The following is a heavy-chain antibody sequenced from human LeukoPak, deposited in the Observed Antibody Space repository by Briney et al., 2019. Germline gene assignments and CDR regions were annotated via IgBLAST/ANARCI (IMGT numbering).Heavy chain of an antibody. CDR1: GFTFSSYA. CDR3: AKVLTVDIVATIKGRSYFDY. D-gene: IGHD5-12*01. Sequence: GGSLRLSCAASGFTFSSYAMSWVRQAPGKGLEWVSAIRGSGGSTYSADSVKGRFTISRDNSKNTLYLQMNSLRAEDTAVYYCAKVLTVDIVATIKGRSYFDYWGQGTLVTVSS. CDR2: IRGSGGST. V-gene: IGHV3-23*01. J-gene: IGHJ4*02.